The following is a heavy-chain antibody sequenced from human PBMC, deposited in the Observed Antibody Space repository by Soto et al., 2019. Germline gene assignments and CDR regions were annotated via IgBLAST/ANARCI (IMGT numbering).Heavy chain of an antibody. V-gene: IGHV4-39*01. CDR2: MYYSGSS. CDR3: ARHPRDDYNYGGSGIFDY. D-gene: IGHD4-4*01. Sequence: QLQLQESGPGLVKPSETLSLTCSVSGGSISSRTFWWAWIRQPPGKGLQWIGDMYYSGSSYSSPSLKSRVTLSVDTSKNQLSLKLNSVTAADTAVYYCARHPRDDYNYGGSGIFDYWGQGTLVTVSS. J-gene: IGHJ4*02. CDR1: GGSISSRTFW.